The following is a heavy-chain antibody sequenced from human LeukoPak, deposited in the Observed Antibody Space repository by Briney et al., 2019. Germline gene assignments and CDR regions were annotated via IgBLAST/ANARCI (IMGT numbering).Heavy chain of an antibody. J-gene: IGHJ4*02. V-gene: IGHV4-59*02. CDR1: GGSVSDYY. D-gene: IGHD5-12*01. CDR2: IYYSGST. CDR3: ASAAVATIWEAFDY. Sequence: SETLSLTCTISGGSVSDYYWSWIRQPPGKGLEWIGYIYYSGSTNYNPSLKSRVTISVYTSKNQFSLKLSSVTAADTAVYYCASAAVATIWEAFDYWGQGTLVTVSS.